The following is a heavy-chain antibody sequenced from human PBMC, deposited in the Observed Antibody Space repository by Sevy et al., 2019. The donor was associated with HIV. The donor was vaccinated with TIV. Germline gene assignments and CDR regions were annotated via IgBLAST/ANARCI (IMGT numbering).Heavy chain of an antibody. D-gene: IGHD2-2*01. V-gene: IGHV3-30*03. CDR3: ARGRCSSTSCPVPNWFDP. CDR2: ISYAGRNK. J-gene: IGHJ5*02. CDR1: GLTFSNYG. Sequence: GGSLRLSCAASGLTFSNYGIHWVRQALGKGLEWVAFISYAGRNKFYADSVQGRFTIFTDNSKNTLYLQMNSLRPEETAVYYCARGRCSSTSCPVPNWFDPWGQGTLVTVSS.